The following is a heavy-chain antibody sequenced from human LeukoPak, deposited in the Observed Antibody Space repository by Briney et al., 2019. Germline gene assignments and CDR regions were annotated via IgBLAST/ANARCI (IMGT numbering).Heavy chain of an antibody. D-gene: IGHD1-26*01. J-gene: IGHJ6*03. CDR1: GFTFSSYG. V-gene: IGHV3-30*02. CDR2: IRYDGSNK. CDR3: AKGKWELPYYYYYYMDV. Sequence: GGSLRLPCAASGFTFSSYGMHWVRQAPGKGLEWVAFIRYDGSNKYYADSVKGRFTISRDNSKDTLYLQMNSLRAEDTAVYYCAKGKWELPYYYYYYMDVWGKGTTVTISS.